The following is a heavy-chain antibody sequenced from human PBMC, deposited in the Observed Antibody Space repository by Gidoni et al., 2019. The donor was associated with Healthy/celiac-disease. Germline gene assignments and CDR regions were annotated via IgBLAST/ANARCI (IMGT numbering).Heavy chain of an antibody. V-gene: IGHV3-21*01. J-gene: IGHJ6*02. CDR3: ARENAVRGVRPGELVYYYYGMDV. CDR2: ISSSSSYI. CDR1: GFTFSSHS. D-gene: IGHD3-10*01. Sequence: EVQLVESGGGLVKPGGSLRLSCAASGFTFSSHSMNWVRTAPGKGLEWVSSISSSSSYIYYADSVKGRFTISRDNAKNSLYLQMNSLRAEDTAVYYCARENAVRGVRPGELVYYYYGMDVWGQGTTVTVSS.